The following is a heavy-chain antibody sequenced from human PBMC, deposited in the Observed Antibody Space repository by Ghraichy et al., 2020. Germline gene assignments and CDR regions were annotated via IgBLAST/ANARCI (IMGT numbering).Heavy chain of an antibody. J-gene: IGHJ4*02. Sequence: SETLSLTCAISGDSVSSNSAAWNWIRQSPSRGLEWLGRTYYRSKWYNDYAVSVKSRITINPDTSKNQFSLQLNSVTPEDTAVYYCARDRYCSGGSCYNGIDYWGQGTLVTVSS. CDR1: GDSVSSNSAA. CDR3: ARDRYCSGGSCYNGIDY. CDR2: TYYRSKWYN. D-gene: IGHD2-15*01. V-gene: IGHV6-1*01.